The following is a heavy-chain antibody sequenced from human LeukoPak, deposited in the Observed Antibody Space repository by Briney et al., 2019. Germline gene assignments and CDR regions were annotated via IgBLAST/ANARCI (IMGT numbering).Heavy chain of an antibody. V-gene: IGHV3-30-3*01. D-gene: IGHD3-3*01. CDR2: ISYDGSNK. J-gene: IGHJ4*02. CDR3: ARVWSLDFWSPKSPTGFPDY. CDR1: GFTFSSYA. Sequence: GRSLRLSCAASGFTFSSYAMHWVRQAPGKGLEWVAVISYDGSNKYYADSVKGRFTISRDNSKNTLYLQMNSLRAEDTAVYYCARVWSLDFWSPKSPTGFPDYWGQGTLVTVSS.